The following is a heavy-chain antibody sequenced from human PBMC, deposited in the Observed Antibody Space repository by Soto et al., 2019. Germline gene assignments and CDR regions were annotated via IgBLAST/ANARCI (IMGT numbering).Heavy chain of an antibody. CDR2: IKQDGSEK. V-gene: IGHV3-7*03. CDR3: ARDDTSSWRGTYYYGMDV. CDR1: GFTFSTFR. Sequence: EVQLVESGGGLVQPGGSLRLSCAASGFTFSTFRMSWVRQAPGKGLEWVANIKQDGSEKYYVDSVKGRFTISRDNAKNSLYLQMNSLRAEDTAVYYCARDDTSSWRGTYYYGMDVWGQGTTVTVSS. D-gene: IGHD6-13*01. J-gene: IGHJ6*02.